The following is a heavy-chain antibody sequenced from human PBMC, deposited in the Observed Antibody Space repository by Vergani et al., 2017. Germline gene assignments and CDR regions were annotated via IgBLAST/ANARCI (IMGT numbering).Heavy chain of an antibody. D-gene: IGHD4-17*01. CDR3: AKDGRENSDYGYFDY. CDR1: GCTFSSYA. Sequence: QVQLVESGGGVVQPGGSLRLSCAASGCTFSSYAMHWVRQAPGKGLEWVAFIRYYGSNKYYADSVKGRFTISRDNSKNTLYLQMNSLRAEDTAVYYCAKDGRENSDYGYFDYWGQGTLVTVSS. J-gene: IGHJ4*02. V-gene: IGHV3-30*02. CDR2: IRYYGSNK.